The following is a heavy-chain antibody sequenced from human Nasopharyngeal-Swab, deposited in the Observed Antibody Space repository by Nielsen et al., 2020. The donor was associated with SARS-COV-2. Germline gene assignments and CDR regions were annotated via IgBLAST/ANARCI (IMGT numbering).Heavy chain of an antibody. J-gene: IGHJ1*01. D-gene: IGHD6-6*01. CDR1: GFTFSSYA. Sequence: LSLTCAASGFTFSSYAMHWVRQAPGKGLEWVAVISYDGSNKYYADSVKGRFTISRDNSKNTLYLQMNSLRAEDTAVYYCASSIAAAVQHWGQGTLVTVSS. CDR2: ISYDGSNK. V-gene: IGHV3-30-3*01. CDR3: ASSIAAAVQH.